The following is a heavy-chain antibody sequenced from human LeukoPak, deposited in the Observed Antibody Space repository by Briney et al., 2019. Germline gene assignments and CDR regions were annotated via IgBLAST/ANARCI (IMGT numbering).Heavy chain of an antibody. V-gene: IGHV1-2*02. J-gene: IGHJ4*02. D-gene: IGHD5-12*01. CDR1: GYTFTCYS. Sequence: SVQVSCNASGYTFTCYSMHWARQAPRQGREWMGWINSNSGVINYAQKFQGRATMTRDTSISTAYMELSSLRSDDTAVYYCARQELVDILATTYWGQGTLVTAST. CDR3: ARQELVDILATTY. CDR2: INSNSGVI.